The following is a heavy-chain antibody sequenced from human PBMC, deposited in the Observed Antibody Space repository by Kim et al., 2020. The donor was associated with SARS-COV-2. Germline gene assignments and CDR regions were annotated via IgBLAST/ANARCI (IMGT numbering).Heavy chain of an antibody. D-gene: IGHD2-2*01. Sequence: RFTISRDNSKNTLYLQMNSLRAEDTAVYYCAKDGDGDCSSTSCYYWYFDLWGRGTLVTVSS. J-gene: IGHJ2*01. V-gene: IGHV3-30*02. CDR3: AKDGDGDCSSTSCYYWYFDL.